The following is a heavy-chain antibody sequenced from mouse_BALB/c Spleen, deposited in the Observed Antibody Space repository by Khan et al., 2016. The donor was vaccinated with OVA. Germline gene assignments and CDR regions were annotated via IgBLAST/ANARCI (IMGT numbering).Heavy chain of an antibody. CDR3: TRVGVDASSCDY. CDR2: IYPSDSYI. Sequence: QVQLQQPGTELVRPGASVKLSCKASGYTFTNSWINWVKQRPGQGLEWIGNIYPSDSYINYNQKFRDKATLTVDKSSTTAYMHLSSPTSEDSAVYYCTRVGVDASSCDYWGQGTLVTVSA. J-gene: IGHJ3*01. V-gene: IGHV1-69*02. CDR1: GYTFTNSW.